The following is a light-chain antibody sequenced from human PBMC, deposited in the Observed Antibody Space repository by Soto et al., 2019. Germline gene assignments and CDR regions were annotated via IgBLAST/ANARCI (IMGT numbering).Light chain of an antibody. V-gene: IGKV1-39*01. CDR2: AAS. CDR1: QSISNY. J-gene: IGKJ1*01. Sequence: DIQMTQSPSSLSASLGDRVTITCRASQSISNYLNWYQQKPGKAPNLLIYAASNLQSGVPSRFSGSGSGTDFSLTISSLQPEDFATYYCQQSYSTPRTFGQGTKVEIK. CDR3: QQSYSTPRT.